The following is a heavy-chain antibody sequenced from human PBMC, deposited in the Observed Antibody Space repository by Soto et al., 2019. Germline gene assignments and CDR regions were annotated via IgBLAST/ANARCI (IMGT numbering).Heavy chain of an antibody. CDR2: IWYDGSNK. CDR3: AREVGGYGMDV. CDR1: GFTFSSYG. Sequence: GGSLRLSCAASGFTFSSYGMHWVRQAPGKGLEWVAVIWYDGSNKYYADSVKGRFTISRDNSKNTLYLQMNSLRAEDTAVYYCAREVGGYGMDVWGQGTTVTVSS. D-gene: IGHD1-1*01. V-gene: IGHV3-33*01. J-gene: IGHJ6*02.